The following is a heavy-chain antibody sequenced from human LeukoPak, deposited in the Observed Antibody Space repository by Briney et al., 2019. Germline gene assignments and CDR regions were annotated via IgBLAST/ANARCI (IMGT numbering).Heavy chain of an antibody. CDR2: ISGSGGTT. CDR1: GFTFSSYA. D-gene: IGHD3-3*01. Sequence: GGSLRLSCAASGFTFSSYAMSWVRQAPGKGLEWVSAISGSGGTTYYADSVKGRFTISRDNSKNTLYLQMNSLRAEDTAIYYCARDERLLSFLKWGQGTLVTVSS. CDR3: ARDERLLSFLK. J-gene: IGHJ4*02. V-gene: IGHV3-23*01.